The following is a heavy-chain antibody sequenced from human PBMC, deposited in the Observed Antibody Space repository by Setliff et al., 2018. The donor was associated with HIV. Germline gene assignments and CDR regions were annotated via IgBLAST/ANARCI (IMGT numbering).Heavy chain of an antibody. CDR2: IYPGNSDT. Sequence: GESLKISCKDSGYTFSNYCIAWVRQMPGKGLEWMGIIYPGNSDTRYSPSFQGQVTISADKSISTAYLQWSSLKASDTAMYYCAMFWGSSGWYGDYYYYYIDVWGKGTTVTVSS. J-gene: IGHJ6*03. CDR1: GYTFSNYC. CDR3: AMFWGSSGWYGDYYYYYIDV. D-gene: IGHD6-19*01. V-gene: IGHV5-51*01.